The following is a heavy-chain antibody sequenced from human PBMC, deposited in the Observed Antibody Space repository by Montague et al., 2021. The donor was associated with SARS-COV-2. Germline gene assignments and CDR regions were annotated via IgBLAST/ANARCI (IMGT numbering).Heavy chain of an antibody. Sequence: SETLSLTYTVSVGSISNYYWTWIRQPPGKGLEWIGYIYDSGSANYNPSPKSRSTISVDTSNNQFSLRLSSVTAADTAVYCCARAYCGGDCHVGPWGQGILVTVSS. J-gene: IGHJ5*02. D-gene: IGHD2-21*02. CDR2: IYDSGSA. CDR3: ARAYCGGDCHVGP. CDR1: VGSISNYY. V-gene: IGHV4-59*01.